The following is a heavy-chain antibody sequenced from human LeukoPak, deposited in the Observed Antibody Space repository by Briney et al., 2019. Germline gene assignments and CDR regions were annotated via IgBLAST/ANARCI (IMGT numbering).Heavy chain of an antibody. V-gene: IGHV4-38-2*01. J-gene: IGHJ4*02. CDR1: GYSFSSCYY. D-gene: IGHD3-16*02. CDR2: NHNSGST. CDR3: ARRGSGGVIVDY. Sequence: SETLTLTCAASGYSFSSCYYWGWRRPPREKVEGMIGINHNSGSTYYDQSLKSRVTISIDTSKSPLYLQLSTLTAADTAVYYFARRGSGGVIVDYWGQGTLVTVSS.